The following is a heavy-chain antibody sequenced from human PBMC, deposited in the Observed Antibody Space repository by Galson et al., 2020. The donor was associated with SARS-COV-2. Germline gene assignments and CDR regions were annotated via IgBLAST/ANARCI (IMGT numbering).Heavy chain of an antibody. J-gene: IGHJ6*02. D-gene: IGHD2-15*01. V-gene: IGHV3-30*04. CDR3: ARGFSPSDRNYCSGRSCYWWDGVDV. Sequence: QLGESLKISCAASGFTFSDYAMHWVRQAPGKGLEWVALISSDGNNKDYSDSVKGRFTISRDNSKNTQSLQMNSLRTDDTAVYYCARGFSPSDRNYCSGRSCYWWDGVDVWGQGTTVTVSS. CDR1: GFTFSDYA. CDR2: ISSDGNNK.